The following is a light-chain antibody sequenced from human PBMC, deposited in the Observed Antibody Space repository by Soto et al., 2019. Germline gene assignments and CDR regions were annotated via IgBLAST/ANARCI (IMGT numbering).Light chain of an antibody. J-gene: IGLJ1*01. CDR1: SSNIGAGYE. CDR2: GNN. V-gene: IGLV1-40*01. CDR3: SSYTSSRTLV. Sequence: QSVLTQPPSVSGAPGQRVTISCTGSSSNIGAGYEVHWYQQLPGTAPKLLIYGNNNRPSGVPDRFSGSKSGTSASLAITGLQAEDEADYYCSSYTSSRTLVFGTGTKVTVL.